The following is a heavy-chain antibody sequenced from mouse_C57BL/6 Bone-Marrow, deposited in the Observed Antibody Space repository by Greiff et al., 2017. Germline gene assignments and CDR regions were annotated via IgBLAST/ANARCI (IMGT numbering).Heavy chain of an antibody. V-gene: IGHV1-20*01. J-gene: IGHJ4*01. D-gene: IGHD1-1*01. CDR3: ASPLVIYDSSMYAMDY. Sequence: EVQLQQPGPELVKPGASVKISCKASGYSFTGYFMNWVMQSPGKSLEWIGRINPYNGDTFYNQKFKGKATLTVDKSSSTAHMELRSLTSEDSAVYYCASPLVIYDSSMYAMDYWGQGTSVTVSA. CDR2: INPYNGDT. CDR1: GYSFTGYF.